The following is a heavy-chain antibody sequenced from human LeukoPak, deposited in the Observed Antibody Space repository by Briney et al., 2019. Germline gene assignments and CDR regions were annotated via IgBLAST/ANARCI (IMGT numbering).Heavy chain of an antibody. V-gene: IGHV1-46*01. J-gene: IGHJ5*02. Sequence: ASVKVSRKASGYTFTSYYMHWVRQAPGQGLEWMGIITPSGGSTSYAQKFQGRVTMTRDMSTSTDYMELSSLRSEDTAVDYCERDNSVEDTAWWFDPWGQGTLVTVSS. CDR1: GYTFTSYY. CDR3: ERDNSVEDTAWWFDP. CDR2: ITPSGGST. D-gene: IGHD4-23*01.